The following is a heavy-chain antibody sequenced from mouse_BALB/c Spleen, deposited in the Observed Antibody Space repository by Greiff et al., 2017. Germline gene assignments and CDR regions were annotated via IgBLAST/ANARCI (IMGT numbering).Heavy chain of an antibody. CDR1: GFTFSSYA. J-gene: IGHJ2*01. Sequence: EVMLVESGGGLVKPGGSLKLSCAASGFTFSSYAMSWVRQTPEKRLEWVASISSGGSTYYPDSVKGRFTISRDNARNILYLQMSSLRSEDTAMYYCARGGVYYYGSSYLDYWGQGTTLTVSS. V-gene: IGHV5-6-5*01. CDR2: ISSGGST. D-gene: IGHD1-1*01. CDR3: ARGGVYYYGSSYLDY.